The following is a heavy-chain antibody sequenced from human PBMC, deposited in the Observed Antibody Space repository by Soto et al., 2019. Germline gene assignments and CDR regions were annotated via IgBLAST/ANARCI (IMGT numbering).Heavy chain of an antibody. V-gene: IGHV4-4*07. CDR1: GGSISSYY. Sequence: SETLSLTCTVSGGSISSYYWSWIRQPAGKGPEWIGRIYTSGSTNYNPSLKSRVSISLDTSKNQFSLRLTSVTAADTAVYYCARIQVDTYMINWFDPWGQGTLVTVSS. J-gene: IGHJ5*02. D-gene: IGHD5-18*01. CDR3: ARIQVDTYMINWFDP. CDR2: IYTSGST.